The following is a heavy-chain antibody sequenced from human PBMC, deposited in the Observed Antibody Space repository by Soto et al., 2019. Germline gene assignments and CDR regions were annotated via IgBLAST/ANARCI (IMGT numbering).Heavy chain of an antibody. D-gene: IGHD2-15*01. V-gene: IGHV4-34*01. J-gene: IGHJ5*02. CDR2: INHSGST. Sequence: SETLSLTCAVYGGSFSGYYWSWIRQPPGKGLEWIGEINHSGSTNYNPSLKSRVTISVDTSKNQFSLKLSSVTAADTAVYYCAGGIGDIVVVVAAHNWFDPWGQGTLVTVSS. CDR1: GGSFSGYY. CDR3: AGGIGDIVVVVAAHNWFDP.